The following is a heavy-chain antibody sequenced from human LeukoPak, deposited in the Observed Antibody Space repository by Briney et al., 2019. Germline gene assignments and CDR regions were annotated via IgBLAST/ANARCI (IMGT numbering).Heavy chain of an antibody. V-gene: IGHV4-38-2*02. CDR1: GYSINNGYF. J-gene: IGHJ6*04. Sequence: SETLSLTCTVSGYSINNGYFWGWIRQPPEKGLEYIGTVFHSGDTYYNPSLKSRVTISLDTSTNEISLKLRSATAADTAVYYCVRGLRSGSNYFFYGMDVWGKGTTVTVSS. CDR3: VRGLRSGSNYFFYGMDV. CDR2: VFHSGDT. D-gene: IGHD3-10*01.